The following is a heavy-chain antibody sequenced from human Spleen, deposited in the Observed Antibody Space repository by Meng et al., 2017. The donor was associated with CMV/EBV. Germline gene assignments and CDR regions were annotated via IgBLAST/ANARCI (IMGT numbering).Heavy chain of an antibody. D-gene: IGHD3-22*01. CDR3: ASTNYHDSNAPLDY. J-gene: IGHJ4*02. CDR1: ASIGTDGYN. V-gene: IGHV4-31*02. CDR2: IYYSGST. Sequence: ASIGTDGYNRTWVHQHPEKGLEWIGQIYYSGSTYYNPSLKSRVTISVGTSKNQFSLKLNSVTAADTAVYYCASTNYHDSNAPLDYWGQGTLVTVSS.